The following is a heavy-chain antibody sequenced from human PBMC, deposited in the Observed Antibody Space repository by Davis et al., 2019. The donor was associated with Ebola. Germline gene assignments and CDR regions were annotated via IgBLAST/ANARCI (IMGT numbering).Heavy chain of an antibody. Sequence: GESLKISCKGSGYSFTSYWIGWVRQMPGKGLEWMGIIYPGDSDTRYSPSFQGQVTMSVDRYITTAFLQWNSLRASDTAIYYCARQESLYGWSDYWGQGTLVTVSS. D-gene: IGHD3-10*01. V-gene: IGHV5-51*01. CDR2: IYPGDSDT. CDR1: GYSFTSYW. J-gene: IGHJ4*02. CDR3: ARQESLYGWSDY.